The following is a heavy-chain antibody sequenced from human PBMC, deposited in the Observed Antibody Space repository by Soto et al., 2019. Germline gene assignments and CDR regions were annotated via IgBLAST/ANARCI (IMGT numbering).Heavy chain of an antibody. CDR2: INPIVSMS. CDR3: AASYGSGYRAFDY. V-gene: IGHV1-69*02. CDR1: GDTFSFYT. Sequence: QVQLVQSGTEVKKPGSSVKVSCKASGDTFSFYTINWVRQAPGLGLEWVGRINPIVSMSNYAQKFQGSVSMTADKSTGAAYMELRSLRSDDTAMYFWAASYGSGYRAFDYWGQGALVIVSS. J-gene: IGHJ4*02. D-gene: IGHD3-10*01.